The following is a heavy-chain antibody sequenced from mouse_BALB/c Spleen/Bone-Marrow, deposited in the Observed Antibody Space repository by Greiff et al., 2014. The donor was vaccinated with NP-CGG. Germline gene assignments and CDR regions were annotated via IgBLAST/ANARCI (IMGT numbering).Heavy chain of an antibody. V-gene: IGHV1-54*01. CDR2: SSPGSGGT. J-gene: IGHJ3*01. CDR3: ARETVRGFAY. D-gene: IGHD3-2*01. CDR1: GYAFTNYL. Sequence: QVQLQQSGAELVRPGTSVKVSCKASGYAFTNYLIEWIKQRPGQGLEWIGVSSPGSGGTNYNEEFKGKATLTADKSSSTAYMQLSSLTSDDSAVYFCARETVRGFAYWGQGTLVTVSA.